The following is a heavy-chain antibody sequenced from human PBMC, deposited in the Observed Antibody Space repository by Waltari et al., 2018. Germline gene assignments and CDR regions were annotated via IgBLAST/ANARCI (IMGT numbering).Heavy chain of an antibody. J-gene: IGHJ4*02. D-gene: IGHD2-2*01. Sequence: QVQLVESGGGVVQPGGSLRLSCAASGFTLRSYGMHWVRQAPGKGLEWVAFIRYDGSNKYYADSVKGRFTISRDNSKNTLYLQMNSLRAEDTAVYYCAKAEYQLPWGYWGQGTLVTVSS. CDR2: IRYDGSNK. CDR3: AKAEYQLPWGY. CDR1: GFTLRSYG. V-gene: IGHV3-30*02.